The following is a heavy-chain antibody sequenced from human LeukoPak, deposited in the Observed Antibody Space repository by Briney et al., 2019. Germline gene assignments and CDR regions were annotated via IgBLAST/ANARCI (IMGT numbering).Heavy chain of an antibody. CDR2: INHSGST. CDR1: GGSFSGYY. D-gene: IGHD3-3*01. J-gene: IGHJ5*02. Sequence: SETLPLTCAVYGGSFSGYYWSWIRQPPGKGLERIGEINHSGSTNYNPSLKSRVTISVDTSKNQFSLKLSSVTAADTAVYYCAREAPFWSGYPRLFDPWGQGTLVTVSS. CDR3: AREAPFWSGYPRLFDP. V-gene: IGHV4-34*01.